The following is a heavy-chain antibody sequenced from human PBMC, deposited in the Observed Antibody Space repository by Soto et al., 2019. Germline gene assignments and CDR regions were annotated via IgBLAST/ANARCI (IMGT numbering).Heavy chain of an antibody. CDR2: IIPILGTA. CDR3: ARGFRHDYGDYVFDP. J-gene: IGHJ5*02. CDR1: GGTLSSYA. D-gene: IGHD4-17*01. V-gene: IGHV1-69*13. Sequence: SVKVSCKASGGTLSSYAISSLRQAPGQGLEWMGGIIPILGTANYAQKFQGRVTITADESTSTAYMELSSLRSEDTAVYYCARGFRHDYGDYVFDPWGQGTLVTVSS.